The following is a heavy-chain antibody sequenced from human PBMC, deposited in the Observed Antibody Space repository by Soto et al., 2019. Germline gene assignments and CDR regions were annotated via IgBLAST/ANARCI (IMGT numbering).Heavy chain of an antibody. CDR2: IYYSGST. CDR1: GGSISSGGYY. D-gene: IGHD3-3*01. Sequence: SETLSLTCTVSGGSISSGGYYWSWIRQHPGKGLEWIGYIYYSGSTYYNPSLKSRVTISVDTSKNQFSLKLSSVTAADTAVYYCARDRKYYDFWSGWNWFDPWGQGTLVTVSS. J-gene: IGHJ5*02. CDR3: ARDRKYYDFWSGWNWFDP. V-gene: IGHV4-31*03.